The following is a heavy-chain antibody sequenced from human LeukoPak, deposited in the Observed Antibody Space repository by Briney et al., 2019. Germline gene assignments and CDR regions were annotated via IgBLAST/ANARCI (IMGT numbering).Heavy chain of an antibody. Sequence: GGSLRLSCAASGFTFSSYGMHWVRQAPGKGLEWVAFIHYDGSNNYYADSVKGRFTISRDNSRNTLYLQMNTLRADDTAVYYCAKDHGSSDWYYFDYWGQGTLVTVSS. CDR1: GFTFSSYG. CDR3: AKDHGSSDWYYFDY. J-gene: IGHJ4*02. CDR2: IHYDGSNN. D-gene: IGHD6-13*01. V-gene: IGHV3-30*02.